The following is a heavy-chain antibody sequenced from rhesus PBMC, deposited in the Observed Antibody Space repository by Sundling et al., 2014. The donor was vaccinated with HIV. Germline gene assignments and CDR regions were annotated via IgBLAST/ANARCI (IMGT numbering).Heavy chain of an antibody. CDR2: IYGNTAST. D-gene: IGHD3-3*01. V-gene: IGHV4-81*01. CDR1: GGSIRSSY. CDR3: ARTGPWTGFYSFDY. Sequence: QVQLQESGPGLVKPSETLSVTCAVSGGSIRSSYWSWIRQAPGKGLEWIGIIYGNTASTYYNPSLKNRVTISKDTSKNQFSLKLSSVTAADTAVYYCARTGPWTGFYSFDYWGQGVLVTVSS. J-gene: IGHJ4*01.